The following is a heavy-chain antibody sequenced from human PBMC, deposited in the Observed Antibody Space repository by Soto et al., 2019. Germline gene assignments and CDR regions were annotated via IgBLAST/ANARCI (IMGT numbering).Heavy chain of an antibody. Sequence: PGGSLILSCAASGFPFSSYAMSWVRPAPGKGLEWVSAISGGGGSTYYADSVKGRFTISRDNSKNTLYLQMNSLRAEDTAVYYCARLFGDYGLYYYGMDVWGQGTTVTVSS. J-gene: IGHJ6*02. D-gene: IGHD4-17*01. CDR3: ARLFGDYGLYYYGMDV. CDR2: ISGGGGST. V-gene: IGHV3-23*01. CDR1: GFPFSSYA.